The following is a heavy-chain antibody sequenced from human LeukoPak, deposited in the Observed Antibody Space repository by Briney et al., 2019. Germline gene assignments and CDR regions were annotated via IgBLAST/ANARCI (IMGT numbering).Heavy chain of an antibody. CDR3: AREGGLATMVRGVISY. CDR2: INHSGST. D-gene: IGHD3-10*01. V-gene: IGHV4-34*01. J-gene: IGHJ4*02. CDR1: GGSFSGYY. Sequence: SETLSRTCGVYGGSFSGYYWSWIRQPPGKGLEWIGEINHSGSTNYNPSLKSRVTISVDTSKNQFSLKLSSVTAADTAVYYCAREGGLATMVRGVISYWGQGTLVTVSS.